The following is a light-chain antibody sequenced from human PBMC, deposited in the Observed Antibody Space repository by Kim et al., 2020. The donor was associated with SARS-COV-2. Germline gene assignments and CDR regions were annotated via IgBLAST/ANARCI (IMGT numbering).Light chain of an antibody. V-gene: IGLV3-1*01. J-gene: IGLJ2*01. CDR1: RLGDKY. CDR3: QGWDRTTTV. CDR2: QDT. Sequence: SVSPGQTASITCSGHRLGDKYVCWYQQKPGQSPVVVIDQDTKRPSGIPERFSGSNSGNTATLTISETQAMDEADYYCQGWDRTTTVFGGGTQLTVL.